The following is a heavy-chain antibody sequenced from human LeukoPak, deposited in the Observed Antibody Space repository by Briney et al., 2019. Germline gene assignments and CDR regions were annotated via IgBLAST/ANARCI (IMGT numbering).Heavy chain of an antibody. D-gene: IGHD5-24*01. J-gene: IGHJ4*02. CDR3: AKAMATVGRAPYYFDY. Sequence: GGSLRLSCAASGFTFSSYSMNWVRQAPGKGLEWVSSISSSSSYIYYADSVKGRFTISRDNAKNSLYLQMNSLRAEDTAVYYCAKAMATVGRAPYYFDYWGQGTLVTVSS. CDR1: GFTFSSYS. CDR2: ISSSSSYI. V-gene: IGHV3-21*04.